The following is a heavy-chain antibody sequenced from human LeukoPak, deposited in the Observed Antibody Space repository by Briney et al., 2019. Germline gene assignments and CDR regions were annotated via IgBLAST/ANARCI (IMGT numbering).Heavy chain of an antibody. J-gene: IGHJ4*02. CDR3: AKDRQLWLKGYFDY. CDR1: GFTFSSYW. CDR2: INSDGSNT. Sequence: GGSLRLSCVASGFTFSSYWMHWVRQAPGKGLVWVSRINSDGSNTNYADSVKGRFTISRDNSKNTLYLQMNSLRAEDTAVYYCAKDRQLWLKGYFDYWGQGTLVTVSS. D-gene: IGHD5-18*01. V-gene: IGHV3-74*01.